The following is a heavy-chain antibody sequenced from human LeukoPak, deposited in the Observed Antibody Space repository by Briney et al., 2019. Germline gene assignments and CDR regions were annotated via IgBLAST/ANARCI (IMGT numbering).Heavy chain of an antibody. V-gene: IGHV4-4*07. D-gene: IGHD6-19*01. Sequence: SETLSLTCTVSGGSISSYYWSWIRQPAGKGREGNGRIYTRGSTNDNPSLTSRGTMSVDTSKNQFSLKLSSVTAADTAVYYCARSYSSGCYGDYFDYWGQGTLVTVSS. CDR2: IYTRGST. J-gene: IGHJ4*02. CDR1: GGSISSYY. CDR3: ARSYSSGCYGDYFDY.